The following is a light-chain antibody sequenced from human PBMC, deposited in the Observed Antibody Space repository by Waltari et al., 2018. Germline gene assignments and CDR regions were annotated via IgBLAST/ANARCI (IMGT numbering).Light chain of an antibody. J-gene: IGKJ1*01. Sequence: DIQMTQSPSSLSASVGDRVTITCRASQSIARNLSWYQQKPGKAPKLLIYAASSLQSGVPSRFSARGSGTDFTLTISSLQREDFATYYCQQSYSSPRTFGQGTKGEVK. CDR1: QSIARN. CDR2: AAS. CDR3: QQSYSSPRT. V-gene: IGKV1-39*01.